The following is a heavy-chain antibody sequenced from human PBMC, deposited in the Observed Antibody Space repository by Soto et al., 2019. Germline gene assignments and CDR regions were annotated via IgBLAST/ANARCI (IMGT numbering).Heavy chain of an antibody. J-gene: IGHJ6*02. Sequence: GESLKISCKGSGYTFTNYWIGWVLQMSGKGLEWMGIIYPGDSDTKYNPSFQGQVTISADKSITTTYLRWTSLKASDTAIYYCAPSIFYYGMDVWGQGTTVTVSS. CDR2: IYPGDSDT. CDR1: GYTFTNYW. CDR3: APSIFYYGMDV. V-gene: IGHV5-51*01.